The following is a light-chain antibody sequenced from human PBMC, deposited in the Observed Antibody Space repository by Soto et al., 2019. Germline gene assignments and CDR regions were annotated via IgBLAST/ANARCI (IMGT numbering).Light chain of an antibody. CDR1: SSDVGRYNY. CDR3: CSYAGSPYV. V-gene: IGLV2-11*01. Sequence: QSVLTQPRSVSWYPGQSVTISCNGTSSDVGRYNYVSWYQHHPGKAPKLMIYDVSTRPSGVPDRFSGSKSGTTASLTISGLQAEDEADYYCCSYAGSPYVFGTGTKVTVL. CDR2: DVS. J-gene: IGLJ1*01.